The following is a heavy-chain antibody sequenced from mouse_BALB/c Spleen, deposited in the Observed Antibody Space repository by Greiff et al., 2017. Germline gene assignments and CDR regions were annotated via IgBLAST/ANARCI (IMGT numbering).Heavy chain of an antibody. J-gene: IGHJ2*01. V-gene: IGHV1-87*01. D-gene: IGHD2-1*01. CDR2: IYPGDGDT. CDR1: GYTFTSYW. Sequence: QVQLQQSGAELARPGASVKLSCKASGYTFTSYWMQWVKQRPGQGLEWIGAIYPGDGDTRYTQKFKGKATLTADKSSSTAYMQLSSLASEDSAVYYCARLGGNYRFDYWGQGTTLTVSS. CDR3: ARLGGNYRFDY.